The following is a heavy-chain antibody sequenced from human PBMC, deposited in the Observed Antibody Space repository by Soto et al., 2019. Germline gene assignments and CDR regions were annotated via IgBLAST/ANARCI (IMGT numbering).Heavy chain of an antibody. CDR2: ISYDGTYK. CDR3: ARGFAGLDYYSDF. Sequence: QVQLVESGGGVVQPGRSLRLSCAASGFTFSNFAIHWVRQPPGKGLEWVAVISYDGTYKYYADSVKGRFTISRDNSKNTRYLQMNSLGPEDTAVYYCARGFAGLDYYSDFWGQGVLVTVSS. J-gene: IGHJ4*02. V-gene: IGHV3-30-3*01. D-gene: IGHD3-10*01. CDR1: GFTFSNFA.